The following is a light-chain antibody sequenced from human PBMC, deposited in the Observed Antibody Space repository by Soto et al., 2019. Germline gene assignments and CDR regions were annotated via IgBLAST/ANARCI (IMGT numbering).Light chain of an antibody. CDR1: QTINNN. J-gene: IGKJ1*01. CDR3: LHYNNGPR. V-gene: IGKV3-15*01. Sequence: ETGMTQSPVTLSVSPGEGATLSCRASQTINNNLAWYQQKPGQAPRLLIYGASRRATGVPARFSGSGSGTEFTLTISSLQSEDFAVYYCLHYNNGPRFGQGTKV. CDR2: GAS.